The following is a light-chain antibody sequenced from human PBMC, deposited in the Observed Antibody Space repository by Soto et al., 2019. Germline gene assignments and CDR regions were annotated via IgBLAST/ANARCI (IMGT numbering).Light chain of an antibody. V-gene: IGKV1-5*01. J-gene: IGKJ1*01. Sequence: IHMTQYRSILSASLGDIVTITCRSSQTITNWLAWYQQKPGKAPRLLIYDASSLESWVPSRFSGSGSGTDFTLTISSLQPEDFGTYYCQQSFSTPRTFGQGSKVDIK. CDR3: QQSFSTPRT. CDR1: QTITNW. CDR2: DAS.